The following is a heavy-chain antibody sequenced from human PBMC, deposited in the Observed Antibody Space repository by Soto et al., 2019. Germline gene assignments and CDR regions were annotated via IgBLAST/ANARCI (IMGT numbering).Heavy chain of an antibody. CDR3: AITGLVIHDTWFDP. J-gene: IGHJ5*02. CDR1: GGSISSGSYY. Sequence: PSETLSLTCSVSGGSISSGSYYWAWIRQPPGKGLEWIGSIYYTGRTYHNSSLKRRITMSVDTSKNQFSLKLSSVTAADTAVYYCAITGLVIHDTWFDPWGQGTLVTVSS. V-gene: IGHV4-39*01. D-gene: IGHD2-21*01. CDR2: IYYTGRT.